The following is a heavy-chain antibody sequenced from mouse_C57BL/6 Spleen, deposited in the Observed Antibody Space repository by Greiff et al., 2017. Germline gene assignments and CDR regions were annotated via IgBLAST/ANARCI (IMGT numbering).Heavy chain of an antibody. CDR1: GFTFSSYG. CDR2: ISSGGSYT. Sequence: EVKLVESGGDLVKPGGSLKLSCAASGFTFSSYGMSWVRQTPDKRLEWVATISSGGSYTYYPDSVKGRFTISRDNAKNTLYLQMSSLKSEDTAMYYCARQDGPDGSYDRFAYWGQGTLVTVSA. J-gene: IGHJ3*01. V-gene: IGHV5-6*01. D-gene: IGHD1-1*02. CDR3: ARQDGPDGSYDRFAY.